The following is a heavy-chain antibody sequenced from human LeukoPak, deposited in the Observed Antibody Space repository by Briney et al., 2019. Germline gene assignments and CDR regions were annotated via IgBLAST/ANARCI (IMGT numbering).Heavy chain of an antibody. D-gene: IGHD2-15*01. V-gene: IGHV4-30-4*01. CDR2: IYYSGST. CDR1: GGSISSGDYY. CDR3: AREGCGSGGSCYSNWFDP. J-gene: IGHJ5*02. Sequence: SQTLSLTCTVSGGSISSGDYYWSWIRQPPGKGLEWIGYIYYSGSTYYNPSLKSRVTISVDTSKNQFSLKLSSVTAADTAVYHCAREGCGSGGSCYSNWFDPWGQGTLVTVSS.